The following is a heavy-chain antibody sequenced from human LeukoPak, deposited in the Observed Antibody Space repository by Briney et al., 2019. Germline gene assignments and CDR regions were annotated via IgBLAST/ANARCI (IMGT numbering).Heavy chain of an antibody. Sequence: SETLSLTCTVSGGSISSYYWSWIRQPPGKGLEWIGYIYTSGSTNYNPSPKSRVTISVDTSKNQFSLKLGSVTAADTAVYYCARYAVRGYYFDYWGQGTLVTVSP. CDR2: IYTSGST. J-gene: IGHJ4*02. CDR3: ARYAVRGYYFDY. V-gene: IGHV4-4*09. D-gene: IGHD3-16*01. CDR1: GGSISSYY.